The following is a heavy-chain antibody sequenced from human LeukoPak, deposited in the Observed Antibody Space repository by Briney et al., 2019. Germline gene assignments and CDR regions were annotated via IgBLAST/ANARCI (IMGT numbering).Heavy chain of an antibody. CDR3: SRSLCSGGSCSPIYYFDY. CDR2: LRSKAYGWTT. Sequence: PGGSLRLSCTASGFTFGNYAMTWVRQAPGKGLEWVGFLRSKAYGWTTDYAASVRGRFTISRDDSKSIAYLQMNSLKTEDTAVYYCSRSLCSGGSCSPIYYFDYWGQGTLVTVSS. V-gene: IGHV3-49*04. J-gene: IGHJ4*02. D-gene: IGHD2-15*01. CDR1: GFTFGNYA.